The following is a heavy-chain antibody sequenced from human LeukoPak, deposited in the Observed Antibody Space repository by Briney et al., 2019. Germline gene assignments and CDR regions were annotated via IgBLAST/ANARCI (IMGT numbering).Heavy chain of an antibody. J-gene: IGHJ4*02. V-gene: IGHV3-53*01. CDR2: IYSGGST. CDR1: GFTLSSNY. D-gene: IGHD6-13*01. CDR3: ARGKGDGYSSSWYYFDY. Sequence: PGRSLRLSCAASGFTLSSNYMSWVRQAPGKGLEWGSVIYSGGSTYYADSVKGRFTISRDNSKNTLYLQMNSLRAEDTAVYYCARGKGDGYSSSWYYFDYWGQGTLVTVSS.